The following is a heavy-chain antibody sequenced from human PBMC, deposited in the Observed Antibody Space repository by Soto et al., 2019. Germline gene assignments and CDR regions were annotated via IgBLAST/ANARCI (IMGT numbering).Heavy chain of an antibody. CDR1: GYTFTSCY. J-gene: IGHJ3*02. Sequence: ASVKVSCKASGYTFTSCYMHWVRQAPGQGLEWMGIINPSGGSTSYAQKFQGRVTMTRDTSTSTVYMELSSLRSEDTAVYYCARAGPAGPTPRGNAFDIWGQGTMVTVSS. CDR2: INPSGGST. V-gene: IGHV1-46*01. D-gene: IGHD3-10*01. CDR3: ARAGPAGPTPRGNAFDI.